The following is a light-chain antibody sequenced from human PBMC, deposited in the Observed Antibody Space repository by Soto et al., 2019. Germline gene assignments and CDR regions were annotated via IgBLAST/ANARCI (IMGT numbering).Light chain of an antibody. CDR1: QSVRSY. V-gene: IGKV1-39*01. J-gene: IGKJ4*01. CDR3: QHSYTSRLT. Sequence: DFQMTQSPSSVSASVGDRVTIACRAGQSVRSYLNWYQQKPGKAPNLLIYASSTLQRGVPSRFSVCGSWTDFTLTISSLLPEDFASSYCQHSYTSRLTFGGGTQVES. CDR2: ASS.